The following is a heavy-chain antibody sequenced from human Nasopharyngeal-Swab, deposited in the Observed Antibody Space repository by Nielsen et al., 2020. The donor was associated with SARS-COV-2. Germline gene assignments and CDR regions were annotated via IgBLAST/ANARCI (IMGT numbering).Heavy chain of an antibody. CDR1: GFTSSTSS. Sequence: GESLKISCIASGFTSSTSSLTWLRQPPGKGLQWVSTLGTAGDTYYADSVKGRFTISRDNSKNTLYLQMNSLGAEDTAVYYCAKKTVGTYPFDYWGQGTLVTLSS. CDR2: LGTAGDT. D-gene: IGHD3-16*02. V-gene: IGHV3-23*01. J-gene: IGHJ4*02. CDR3: AKKTVGTYPFDY.